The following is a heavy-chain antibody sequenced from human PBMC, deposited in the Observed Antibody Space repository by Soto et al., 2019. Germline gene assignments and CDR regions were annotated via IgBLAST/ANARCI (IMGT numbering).Heavy chain of an antibody. V-gene: IGHV3-23*01. J-gene: IGHJ4*02. D-gene: IGHD4-17*01. CDR3: AKDLYGDFDY. Sequence: GGSLRLSCAASGFAFENYAMTWVRQAPGKGLEWVSTISGSGTTTYYADSVKGRFTISRDNSKNTLYLQMNSLSAEDTALYYCAKDLYGDFDYWGQGSLVTVSS. CDR1: GFAFENYA. CDR2: ISGSGTTT.